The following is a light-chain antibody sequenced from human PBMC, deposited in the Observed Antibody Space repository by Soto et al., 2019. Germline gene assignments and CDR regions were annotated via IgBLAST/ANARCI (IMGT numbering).Light chain of an antibody. CDR2: DVS. V-gene: IGLV2-11*01. CDR1: SSDVGAYNY. J-gene: IGLJ1*01. CDR3: CSYAGTYTYV. Sequence: QSALTQPRSVSGSPGQSVTISCTGASSDVGAYNYVSWYQQHPGKAPKLMVYDVSRRPSVVPDRFSGSKSGNTASLTISGLQADDEADYYCCSYAGTYTYVFGSGTKVTVL.